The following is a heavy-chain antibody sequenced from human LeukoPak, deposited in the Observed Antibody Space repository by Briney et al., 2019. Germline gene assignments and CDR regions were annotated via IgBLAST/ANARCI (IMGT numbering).Heavy chain of an antibody. D-gene: IGHD6-19*01. CDR1: GYTFTVYY. CDR2: INPSGGST. J-gene: IGHJ5*02. V-gene: IGHV1-46*01. Sequence: ASVTVSCTASGYTFTVYYMHWVRQAPGQGLEWMGIINPSGGSTSYAQKFQGRVTMTRDTSTSTVYMELSSLRSEDTAVYYCASNIAVAGTNWFDPWGQGTLVTVSS. CDR3: ASNIAVAGTNWFDP.